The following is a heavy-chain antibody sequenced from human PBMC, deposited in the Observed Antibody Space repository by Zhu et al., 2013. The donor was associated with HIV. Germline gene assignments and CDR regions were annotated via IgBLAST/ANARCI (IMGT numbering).Heavy chain of an antibody. V-gene: IGHV1-2*02. J-gene: IGHJ4*02. CDR2: INPNSGGT. CDR3: AKEGTPGTELQYRFDY. D-gene: IGHD1-1*01. CDR1: GYTFTGYY. Sequence: QVQLVQSGAEVKKPGASVKVSCKASGYTFTGYYMHWVRQAPGQGLEWMGWINPNSGGTNYAQKFQGRVTMTRDTSISTAYMDLTSLTSDDTAVYYCAKEGTPGTELQYRFDYWGRGTLVTVSS.